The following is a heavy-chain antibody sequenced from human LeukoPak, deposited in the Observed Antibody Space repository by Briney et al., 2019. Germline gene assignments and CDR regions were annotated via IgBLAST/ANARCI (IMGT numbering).Heavy chain of an antibody. V-gene: IGHV4-38-2*02. CDR1: GYSISSGYY. D-gene: IGHD5-12*01. J-gene: IGHJ4*02. CDR2: IYHTETT. CDR3: AREIRGYGFDF. Sequence: MSSETLSLTCVVSGYSISSGYYWGWIRQPPGKGLEWIGTIYHTETTYYNPSLKSRVTISVDTSKNQFSLKLSSVTAADTAVFYCAREIRGYGFDFWGQGTLVTVSS.